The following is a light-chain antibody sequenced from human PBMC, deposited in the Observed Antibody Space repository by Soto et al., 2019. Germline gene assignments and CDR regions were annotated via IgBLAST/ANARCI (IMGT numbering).Light chain of an antibody. CDR3: QQYNNWPPLT. Sequence: EIVMTQSPATLSVSPGERATLSCRASQSVSSTLAWYQQKPGQAPRSLIYGTSTRATGIPARLSGSGSGTEFTLTISSLQSEDFAVYYCQQYNNWPPLTFGGGTKVEIK. CDR1: QSVSST. J-gene: IGKJ4*01. V-gene: IGKV3-15*01. CDR2: GTS.